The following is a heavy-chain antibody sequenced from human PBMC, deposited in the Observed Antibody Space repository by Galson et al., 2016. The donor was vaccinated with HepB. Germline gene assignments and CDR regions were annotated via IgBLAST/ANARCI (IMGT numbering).Heavy chain of an antibody. CDR1: GFTFSNHG. Sequence: SLRLSCAASGFTFSNHGMHWVRQAPGKGLEWVAVIWNDGSYKYYSDSVKGRFTISRDNSKNTLYLQMDSLRAEDTAVYYCARDKMRWLQLVYFLDYWGQGTLVTVSS. V-gene: IGHV3-33*01. D-gene: IGHD5-24*01. J-gene: IGHJ4*02. CDR2: IWNDGSYK. CDR3: ARDKMRWLQLVYFLDY.